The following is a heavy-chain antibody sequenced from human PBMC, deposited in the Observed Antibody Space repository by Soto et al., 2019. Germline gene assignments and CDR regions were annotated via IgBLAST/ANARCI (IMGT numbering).Heavy chain of an antibody. CDR2: INPNSGGT. V-gene: IGHV1-2*04. CDR3: ARGTTVETTDYGMDV. D-gene: IGHD4-4*01. CDR1: GYTFTGYY. Sequence: ASVKVSCKASGYTFTGYYMHWVRQAPGQGLEWMGWINPNSGGTNYAQKFQGWVTMTRDTSISTAYMELSRLRSDDTAVYYCARGTTVETTDYGMDVWGQGTTVTVSS. J-gene: IGHJ6*02.